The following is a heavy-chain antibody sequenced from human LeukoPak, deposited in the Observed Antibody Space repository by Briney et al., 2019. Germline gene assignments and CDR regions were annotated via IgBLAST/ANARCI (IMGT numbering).Heavy chain of an antibody. V-gene: IGHV3-7*01. CDR1: GFTFNHYW. CDR2: IEYDGSEK. J-gene: IGHJ5*01. Sequence: GGSLRLSCAASGFTFNHYWMAWVRQAPGKGLEWVASIEYDGSEKKYVDSVKGRFTISRDDAKNSLYLQMSSLRVEDTAVYYRARDPLRRYDSWGQGTLVTVSS. CDR3: ARDPLRRYDS.